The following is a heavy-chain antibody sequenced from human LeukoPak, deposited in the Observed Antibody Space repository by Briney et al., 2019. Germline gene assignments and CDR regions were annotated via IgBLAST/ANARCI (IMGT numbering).Heavy chain of an antibody. CDR2: INSDGTTT. J-gene: IGHJ6*03. Sequence: GGSLRLSCAASGFSFSNSWMHWVRQAPGKGLVWVSRINSDGTTTYYADSVKGRFTISRDNAKNTLFLQMNSLRAEDTAVYYCAKDRGYSSSSGYYYMDVWGKGTTVTVSS. CDR1: GFSFSNSW. CDR3: AKDRGYSSSSGYYYMDV. V-gene: IGHV3-74*01. D-gene: IGHD6-6*01.